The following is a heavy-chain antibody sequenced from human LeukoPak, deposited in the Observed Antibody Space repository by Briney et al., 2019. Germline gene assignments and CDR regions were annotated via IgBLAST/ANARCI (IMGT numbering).Heavy chain of an antibody. D-gene: IGHD6-19*01. CDR1: GGSIGDNY. CDR2: IHYSGST. V-gene: IGHV4-59*01. Sequence: PSETLSLTCTVSGGSIGDNYWWSWIRQPPGKGLEWIGYIHYSGSTNYNPSLKSRVTISVDTSKNQFSLKLSSVTAADTAVYYCARDSRGAGPDFDYWGQGTLVTVSS. CDR3: ARDSRGAGPDFDY. J-gene: IGHJ4*02.